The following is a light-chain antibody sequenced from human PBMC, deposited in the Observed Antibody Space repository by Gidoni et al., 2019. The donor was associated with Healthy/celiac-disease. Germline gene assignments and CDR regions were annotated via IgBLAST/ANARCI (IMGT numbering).Light chain of an antibody. CDR3: QQRSNWQT. Sequence: EIVLTKHPATLSLAPGERATLPCRASQSVSSYLAWYQQKPGQAPRLLIYDASNRATGIPARFSGSGSGTDFTLTISSLEPEDFAVYYCQQRSNWQTFGQGTKVEIK. V-gene: IGKV3-11*01. CDR2: DAS. CDR1: QSVSSY. J-gene: IGKJ1*01.